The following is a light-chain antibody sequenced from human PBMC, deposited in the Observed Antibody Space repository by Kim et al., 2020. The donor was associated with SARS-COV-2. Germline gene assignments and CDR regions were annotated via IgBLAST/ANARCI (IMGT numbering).Light chain of an antibody. Sequence: DIQMTQSPSSLSASVGDRVTITCQASQDISNYLNWYQQKPGKAPKLLIYDASNLETGVPSRFSGSGSGTDFTFTINSLQPEDIATYYCQQYDNLVYSFGQGTKLEI. CDR2: DAS. J-gene: IGKJ2*03. V-gene: IGKV1-33*01. CDR1: QDISNY. CDR3: QQYDNLVYS.